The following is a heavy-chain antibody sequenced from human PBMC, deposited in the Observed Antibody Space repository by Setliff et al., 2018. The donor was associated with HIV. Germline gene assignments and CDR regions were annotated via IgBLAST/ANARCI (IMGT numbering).Heavy chain of an antibody. CDR2: IYNSGST. V-gene: IGHV4-38-2*01. Sequence: SETLSLTCDVSGYLISGGFYWGWIRQPPGKGLEWIGNIYNSGSTYYNPSLKRRVTISLDRSKTQFSLQLSFVTAADTAVYYCARSQEDFDILTGYPPIGAFDIWGQGIMVTVSS. J-gene: IGHJ3*02. D-gene: IGHD3-9*01. CDR1: GYLISGGFY. CDR3: ARSQEDFDILTGYPPIGAFDI.